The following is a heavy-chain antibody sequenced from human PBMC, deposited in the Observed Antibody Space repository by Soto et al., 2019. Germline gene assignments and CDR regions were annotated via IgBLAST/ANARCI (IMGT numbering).Heavy chain of an antibody. CDR1: GGSISSSSYY. CDR2: IYYSGST. V-gene: IGHV4-39*01. CDR3: ARLRLGGSYYKYFDY. D-gene: IGHD1-26*01. J-gene: IGHJ4*02. Sequence: SETLSLTCTVSGGSISSSSYYWGWIRQPPGKGLEWIGSIYYSGSTYYNPSLKSRVTISVDTSKNQFSLKLSSVTAADTAVYYCARLRLGGSYYKYFDYWGQGTLVTVSS.